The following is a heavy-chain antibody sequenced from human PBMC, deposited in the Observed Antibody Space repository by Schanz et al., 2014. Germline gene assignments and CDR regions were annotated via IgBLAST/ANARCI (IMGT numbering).Heavy chain of an antibody. CDR1: GFTFSSHW. V-gene: IGHV3-74*02. J-gene: IGHJ3*02. D-gene: IGHD4-17*01. Sequence: EVQLVESGGGLVKPGGSLRLSCAASGFTFSSHWMHWVRQAPGKGLVWVARINSVGSNTDYADSVTGRFTISRDNAKNTLYLQMNTLIAEDTAVYYCARKMKLGVYGGKGHDSLDIWGQGTMVTVSS. CDR3: ARKMKLGVYGGKGHDSLDI. CDR2: INSVGSNT.